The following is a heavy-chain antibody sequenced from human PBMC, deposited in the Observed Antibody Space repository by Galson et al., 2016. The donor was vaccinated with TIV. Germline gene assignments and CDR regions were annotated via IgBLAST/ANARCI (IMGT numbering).Heavy chain of an antibody. CDR2: ISDGGNT. J-gene: IGHJ6*02. CDR3: ARDRVVDATYYYYYYGLDV. V-gene: IGHV3-66*02. D-gene: IGHD2-15*01. Sequence: SLRLSCAASGLSVSINYMTWVRQAPGKGLEWVSLISDGGNTHYPDCVKGRFTISRDNSKNTLYLQMTSLRVEDTAVYYCARDRVVDATYYYYYYGLDVWGQGTAVTVSS. CDR1: GLSVSINY.